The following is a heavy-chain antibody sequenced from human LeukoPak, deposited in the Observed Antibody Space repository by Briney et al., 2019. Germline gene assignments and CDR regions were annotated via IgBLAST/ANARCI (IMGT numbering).Heavy chain of an antibody. CDR1: GFTFSSYA. Sequence: PGGSLRLSCAASGFTFSSYAMSWVRQAPGKGLEWVSAISGSGGSTYYADSVKGRFTISRDNSKKTLYLQMNSLRAEDTAVYYCAKGLTIPFNYFDYWGQGTLVTVSS. D-gene: IGHD3-3*01. V-gene: IGHV3-23*01. J-gene: IGHJ4*02. CDR2: ISGSGGST. CDR3: AKGLTIPFNYFDY.